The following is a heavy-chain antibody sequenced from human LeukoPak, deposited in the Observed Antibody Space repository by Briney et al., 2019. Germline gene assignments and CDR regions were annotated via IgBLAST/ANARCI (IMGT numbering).Heavy chain of an antibody. CDR3: AKGRQWLVDS. CDR2: ISGDGGAT. D-gene: IGHD6-19*01. V-gene: IGHV3-43*02. Sequence: GGSLRLSCAASGFTFDDYAMHWVRQRPGKGLEWVSLISGDGGATYYADSVKGRFTISRDNSKNSLYLQMNGLRSEDTALYYCAKGRQWLVDSWGQGTLVTVSS. J-gene: IGHJ4*02. CDR1: GFTFDDYA.